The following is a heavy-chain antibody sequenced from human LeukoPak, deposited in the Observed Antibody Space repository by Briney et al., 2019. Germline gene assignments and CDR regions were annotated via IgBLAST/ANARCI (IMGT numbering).Heavy chain of an antibody. CDR3: ARALYSSSWYFPFDY. CDR1: GYTFTSYG. V-gene: IGHV1-18*01. J-gene: IGHJ4*02. Sequence: ASVKVSCKASGYTFTSYGISWVRQAPGQGLEWMGWISAYNGNTNYAQKLQGRVTMTTDPSTRTAYMELRSLRSDDTAVYYCARALYSSSWYFPFDYWGQGTLVTVSS. D-gene: IGHD6-13*01. CDR2: ISAYNGNT.